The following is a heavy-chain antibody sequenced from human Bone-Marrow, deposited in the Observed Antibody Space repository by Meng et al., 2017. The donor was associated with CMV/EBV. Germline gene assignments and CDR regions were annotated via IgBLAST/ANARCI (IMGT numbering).Heavy chain of an antibody. CDR2: IYSGGST. Sequence: GESLKISCAASGFTVSSNYMSWVRQAPGKGLEWVSVIYSGGSTYYADSVKGRFTISRDNSKNTLYLQMNSLRAEDTAVYYCARDGRGSYSGPYGMDVWGQGTTVTVSS. CDR1: GFTVSSNY. CDR3: ARDGRGSYSGPYGMDV. J-gene: IGHJ6*02. D-gene: IGHD1-26*01. V-gene: IGHV3-53*01.